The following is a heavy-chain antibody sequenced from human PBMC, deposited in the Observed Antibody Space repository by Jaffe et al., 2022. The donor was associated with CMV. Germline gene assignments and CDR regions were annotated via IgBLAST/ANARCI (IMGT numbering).Heavy chain of an antibody. J-gene: IGHJ6*03. CDR2: ISSSGSTI. D-gene: IGHD6-13*01. CDR1: GFTFSSYE. CDR3: AKGIAAAGMYYYYYYMDV. Sequence: EVQLVESGGGLVQPGGSLRLSCAASGFTFSSYEMNWVRQAPGKGLEWVSYISSSGSTIYYADSVKGRFTISRDNAKNSLYLQMNSLRAEDTAVYYCAKGIAAAGMYYYYYYMDVWGKGTTVTVSS. V-gene: IGHV3-48*03.